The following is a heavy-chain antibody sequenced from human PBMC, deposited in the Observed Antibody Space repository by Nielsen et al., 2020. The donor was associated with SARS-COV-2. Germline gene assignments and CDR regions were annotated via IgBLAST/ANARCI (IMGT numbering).Heavy chain of an antibody. J-gene: IGHJ4*02. CDR2: IYYSGYT. V-gene: IGHV4-31*03. Sequence: SETLSLTCTVSGDSVTRAGYYWNWIRQHPGRGLEWIGSIYYSGYTDYNPSLNSRVIISADTSNNQLSLKLRSVTAADTAVYYCARVTPPTTIFDFWGQGTLVTVSS. CDR3: ARVTPPTTIFDF. CDR1: GDSVTRAGYY. D-gene: IGHD4-23*01.